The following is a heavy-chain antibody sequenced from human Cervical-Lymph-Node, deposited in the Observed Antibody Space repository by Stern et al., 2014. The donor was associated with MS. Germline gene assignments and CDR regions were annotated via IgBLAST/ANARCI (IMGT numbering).Heavy chain of an antibody. J-gene: IGHJ4*02. D-gene: IGHD2-8*02. Sequence: VQLVESGGGLVKPGGSLRLSCVASGFTFGADFMTWIRQAPGKGLEWVSYISSSGSTVHYADSVKGRFTISRDNANNSLYLQMNSLRAEDTAVYYCASEKCTSASCFLSWGQGALVTVSS. CDR1: GFTFGADF. V-gene: IGHV3-11*01. CDR3: ASEKCTSASCFLS. CDR2: ISSSGSTV.